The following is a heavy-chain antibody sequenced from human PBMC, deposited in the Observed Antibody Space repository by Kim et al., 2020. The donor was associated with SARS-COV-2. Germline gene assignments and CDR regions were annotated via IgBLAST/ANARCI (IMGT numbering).Heavy chain of an antibody. V-gene: IGHV3-30*18. J-gene: IGHJ4*02. CDR3: AKDRGTRLGNLGYLDY. CDR2: ISYDGTNK. D-gene: IGHD3-10*01. CDR1: GFTFSSYG. Sequence: GGSLRLSCAASGFTFSSYGMHWVRQAPGKGLEWVAVISYDGTNKYYADSVKGRFTISRDNAKNTLHLQLNSLRAEDTAVYYCAKDRGTRLGNLGYLDYWGQVTLVTVSS.